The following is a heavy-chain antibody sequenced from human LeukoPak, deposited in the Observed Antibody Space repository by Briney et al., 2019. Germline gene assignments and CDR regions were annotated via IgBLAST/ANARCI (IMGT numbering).Heavy chain of an antibody. CDR1: GFTFSSYW. J-gene: IGHJ4*02. D-gene: IGHD5-24*01. Sequence: GGSLRLSCAASGFTFSSYWMTWVRQAPGKGLEWVANIKQDGSEKFYVDSVKGRFTISRDNAKNSLYLQMNSLRAEDTAVYYCAREAMGTIPYFDYWGQGTLVTVSS. CDR2: IKQDGSEK. CDR3: AREAMGTIPYFDY. V-gene: IGHV3-7*01.